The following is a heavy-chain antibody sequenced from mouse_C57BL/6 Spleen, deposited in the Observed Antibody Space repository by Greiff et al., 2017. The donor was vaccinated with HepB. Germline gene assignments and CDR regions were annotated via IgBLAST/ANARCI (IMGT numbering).Heavy chain of an antibody. CDR1: GYTFTSYW. J-gene: IGHJ2*01. D-gene: IGHD2-4*01. CDR2: IDPSDSYT. Sequence: QVQLQQPGAELVRPGTSVKLSCKASGYTFTSYWMHWVKQRPGQGLEWIGVIDPSDSYTNYNQKFKGKATLTVDTSASTAYMQLSSLTSEDSAVYYWARRGIYYDYDNYFDYWGQGTTLTVSS. CDR3: ARRGIYYDYDNYFDY. V-gene: IGHV1-59*01.